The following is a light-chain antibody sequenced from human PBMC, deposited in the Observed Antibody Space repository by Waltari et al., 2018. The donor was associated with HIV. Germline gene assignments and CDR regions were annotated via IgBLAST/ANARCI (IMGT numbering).Light chain of an antibody. CDR3: GTWDSSLSAV. J-gene: IGLJ3*02. Sequence: QSVLTQPPSVSAAPGQRVTISFSASSSNIGNNNVSWYQHLPGAAPKLLLYNNNNRPSGIPDQCSGSKSGTSATLVITGLQTGDEADYYCGTWDSSLSAVFGGGTKLTVL. CDR1: SSNIGNNN. V-gene: IGLV1-51*01. CDR2: NNN.